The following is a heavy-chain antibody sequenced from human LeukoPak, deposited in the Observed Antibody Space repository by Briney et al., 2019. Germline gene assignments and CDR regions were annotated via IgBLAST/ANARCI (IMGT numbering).Heavy chain of an antibody. D-gene: IGHD2-2*01. CDR1: GFTFSLYA. Sequence: GGSLRLSCAASGFTFSLYAMNWVRQAPGKGLEWVSYINDESSDIHYAGSVRGRFTISRDDARQTLYLQLSSLRVEDTAVYYCARDTFQPGLIDSWGQGTLVTVSP. V-gene: IGHV3-21*05. CDR2: INDESSDI. J-gene: IGHJ4*02. CDR3: ARDTFQPGLIDS.